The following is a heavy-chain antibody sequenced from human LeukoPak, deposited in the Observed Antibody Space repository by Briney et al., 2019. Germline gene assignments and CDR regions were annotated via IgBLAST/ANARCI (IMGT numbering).Heavy chain of an antibody. Sequence: AGGSLRLSCAASGFTVSSNYMSWVRQAPGKGLEWVSVIYSGGSTYYADSVKGRFTISRDNSKSTLYLQMNSLRAEDTAVYYCARDSSSWYIDYYYGMDVWGQGTTVTVSS. D-gene: IGHD6-13*01. V-gene: IGHV3-66*01. J-gene: IGHJ6*02. CDR3: ARDSSSWYIDYYYGMDV. CDR2: IYSGGST. CDR1: GFTVSSNY.